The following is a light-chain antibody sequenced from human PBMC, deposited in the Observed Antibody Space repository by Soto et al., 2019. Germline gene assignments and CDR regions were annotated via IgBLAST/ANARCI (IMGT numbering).Light chain of an antibody. CDR2: AAS. CDR1: QSISSY. J-gene: IGKJ4*01. CDR3: QKYNSAPLT. V-gene: IGKV1-39*01. Sequence: IPMTQSPASLSASVGDRVTIPCRASQSISSYLNWYQQKPGKAPKLLIYAASSLQSGVPSRFSGSGSGTDFTLTISSLQPEDVAAYYCQKYNSAPLTFGGGTKVDIK.